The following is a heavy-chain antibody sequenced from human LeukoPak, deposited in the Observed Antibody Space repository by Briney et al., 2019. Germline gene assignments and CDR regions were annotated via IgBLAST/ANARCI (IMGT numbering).Heavy chain of an antibody. J-gene: IGHJ6*03. CDR1: GFNFVDYA. V-gene: IGHV3-9*01. Sequence: PGGSLRLSCAASGFNFVDYAMHWVRQVPGKGLEWVSGISYNSGTIVYADSVKGRFTISRDNAKNSLYLQMKSLRAEDTAVYYCAKGGGYEAQYYYYYLDVWGKGTTVTISS. CDR3: AKGGGYEAQYYYYYLDV. D-gene: IGHD5-12*01. CDR2: ISYNSGTI.